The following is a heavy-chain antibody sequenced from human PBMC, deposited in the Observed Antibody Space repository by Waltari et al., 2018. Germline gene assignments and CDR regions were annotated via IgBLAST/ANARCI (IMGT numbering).Heavy chain of an antibody. Sequence: QVQLQESGPGLVTPSQTLSLTRPVSGGSISSGGSSWTWIRQHPGKGLEWIGYIYYSGSTYYNPSLKSRVTISVDTSKNQFSLKLSSVTAADTAVYYCARRPYGGTLDYWGQGTLVTVSS. V-gene: IGHV4-31*03. CDR1: GGSISSGGSS. J-gene: IGHJ4*02. CDR2: IYYSGST. CDR3: ARRPYGGTLDY. D-gene: IGHD4-17*01.